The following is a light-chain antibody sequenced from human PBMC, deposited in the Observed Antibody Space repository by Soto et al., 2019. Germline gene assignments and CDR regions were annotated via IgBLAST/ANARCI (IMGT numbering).Light chain of an antibody. J-gene: IGKJ1*01. CDR1: QSVNSTS. Sequence: PGERATLSCRASQSVNSTSLAWYQQKPGQAPRLLIHGASSRATGIPDRFSGSGSGTDFTLTISRLEPEDFAVYFWQRYYDSLWTFGQGTKVEIK. V-gene: IGKV3-20*01. CDR2: GAS. CDR3: QRYYDSLWT.